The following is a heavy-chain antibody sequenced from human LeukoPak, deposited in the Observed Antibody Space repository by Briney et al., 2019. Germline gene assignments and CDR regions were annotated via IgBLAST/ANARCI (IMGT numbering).Heavy chain of an antibody. Sequence: PGGSLRLSCAASGFTFSSYAMSWVRQAPGEGLEWVSAISGSGGSTYYADSVKGRFTISRDNAKNSLYLQMNSLRAEDTAVYYCTTGAIARDWFDPWGQGTLVTVSS. D-gene: IGHD2-2*01. CDR2: ISGSGGST. CDR3: TTGAIARDWFDP. J-gene: IGHJ5*02. V-gene: IGHV3-23*01. CDR1: GFTFSSYA.